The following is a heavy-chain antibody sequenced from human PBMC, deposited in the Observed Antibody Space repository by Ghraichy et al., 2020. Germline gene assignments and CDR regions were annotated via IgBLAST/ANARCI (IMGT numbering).Heavy chain of an antibody. CDR1: GFTFGSYS. CDR2: IGGTTSTI. CDR3: VRDLVLSGTLWH. D-gene: IGHD1-20*01. J-gene: IGHJ4*02. V-gene: IGHV3-48*02. Sequence: ALSLTCAASGFTFGSYSMNWVRQAPGKGLEWVSYIGGTTSTIYYADSVKGRFTISRDNAKSSLYLQMDSLRDDDTAVYYCVRDLVLSGTLWHWGQGTLVTVSS.